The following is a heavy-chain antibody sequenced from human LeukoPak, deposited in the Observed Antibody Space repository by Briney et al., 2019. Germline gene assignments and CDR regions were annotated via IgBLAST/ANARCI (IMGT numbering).Heavy chain of an antibody. V-gene: IGHV5-51*01. J-gene: IGHJ5*02. CDR3: ARKLALYYDFWSGENWFDP. CDR1: GSIFTSYW. D-gene: IGHD3-3*01. CDR2: IYPGDSDT. Sequence: GASLQISRKAAGSIFTSYWIGWVRQLPGKGLEWMGIIYPGDSDTRYSPSFQGQVTISAAKSISTAYLQWSSLKASDTAMYYCARKLALYYDFWSGENWFDPWGQGTLVTVSS.